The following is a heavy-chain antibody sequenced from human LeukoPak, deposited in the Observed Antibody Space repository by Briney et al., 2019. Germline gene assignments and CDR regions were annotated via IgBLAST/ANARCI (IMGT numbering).Heavy chain of an antibody. CDR3: AKDRYCSGGSCYDDPFGY. Sequence: GGSLRLSCAASGFTFSSYVMSWVRQAPGKGLEWVSIISGSGGSTYYADSVKGRFTISRDNSKNTLYLQMNSLRAEDTAVYYCAKDRYCSGGSCYDDPFGYWGQGTLVTVSS. D-gene: IGHD2-15*01. CDR2: ISGSGGST. CDR1: GFTFSSYV. J-gene: IGHJ4*02. V-gene: IGHV3-23*01.